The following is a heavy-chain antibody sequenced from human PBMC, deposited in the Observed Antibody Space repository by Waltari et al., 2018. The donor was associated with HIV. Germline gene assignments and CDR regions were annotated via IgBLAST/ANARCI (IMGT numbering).Heavy chain of an antibody. CDR3: ARGPDYGGDSDFAY. J-gene: IGHJ4*02. V-gene: IGHV4-34*01. CDR2: VDHSGST. CDR1: GGSLRGFY. Sequence: QVQLQQWGAGLLKPSETLSLTCAVYGGSLRGFYWSWIRQPPGKGLEWIAEVDHSGSTKHNPSLKSRVTISVDTSKSQFALKLNSVTAADTAIYYCARGPDYGGDSDFAYWGQGGLVTVSS. D-gene: IGHD2-21*02.